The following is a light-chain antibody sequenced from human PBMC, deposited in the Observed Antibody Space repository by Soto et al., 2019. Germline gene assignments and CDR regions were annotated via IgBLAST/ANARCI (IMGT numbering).Light chain of an antibody. Sequence: EIVLTQSPGTLSWSPGERVTLFCRASQNVYINSLAWYQQKPGQTPRLLIYGASTRAAAVPDRFSGSGSGTDFALSIDGLEPEDFAIYYCQQYGVSPLTFGPGTRVD. J-gene: IGKJ3*01. CDR3: QQYGVSPLT. CDR1: QNVYINS. CDR2: GAS. V-gene: IGKV3-20*01.